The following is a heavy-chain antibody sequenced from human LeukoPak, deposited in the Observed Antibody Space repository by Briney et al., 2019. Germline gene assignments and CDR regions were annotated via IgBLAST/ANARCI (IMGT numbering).Heavy chain of an antibody. CDR2: INADSGGT. V-gene: IGHV1-2*02. D-gene: IGHD2-2*01. CDR3: ARAGFCGSTRYSSPNSFDI. Sequence: ASVKVSCKSSGYMFTGYYIHWVRQAPGQGLEWMGWINADSGGTNHAQKFQGRVTMTRETSISAAYMEISGLTSDDTAMYYCARAGFCGSTRYSSPNSFDIWGQGTMVTVSS. J-gene: IGHJ3*02. CDR1: GYMFTGYY.